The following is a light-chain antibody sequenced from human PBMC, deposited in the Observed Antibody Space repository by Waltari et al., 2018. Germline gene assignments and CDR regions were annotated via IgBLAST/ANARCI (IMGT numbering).Light chain of an antibody. V-gene: IGLV2-23*01. Sequence: QSALTQPASVSGSPGQPLTISCTGTSSDVGSYTLVSWYRQHPGEAPRFIIFEDTKRPSGVSNRFSGSKSGNTASLTISGLQAEDEADYYCCSYTLTNTWLFGGGTKLTVL. CDR3: CSYTLTNTWL. J-gene: IGLJ3*02. CDR2: EDT. CDR1: SSDVGSYTL.